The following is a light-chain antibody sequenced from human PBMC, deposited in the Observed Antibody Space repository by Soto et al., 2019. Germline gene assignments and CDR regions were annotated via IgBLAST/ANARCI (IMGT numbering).Light chain of an antibody. CDR1: QSVSSY. CDR2: GAS. J-gene: IGKJ5*01. V-gene: IGKV3-11*01. CDR3: QQRSNWPPIT. Sequence: EIVLTQSPATLSLSPGERATLSCRASQSVSSYLAWFQQKPGQAPRLLIYGASTRATGIPDRFSGGGSGTDFTLTISRLEPEDFAVYYCQQRSNWPPITFGQGTRLEI.